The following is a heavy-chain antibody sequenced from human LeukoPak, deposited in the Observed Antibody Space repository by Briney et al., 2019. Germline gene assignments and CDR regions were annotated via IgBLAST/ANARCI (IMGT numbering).Heavy chain of an antibody. J-gene: IGHJ4*01. D-gene: IGHD2-2*03. CDR1: GYTFTDYY. CDR2: LNPKSAGT. Sequence: GASVKVSCKAAGYTFTDYYIHWVRQAPGQGLEWMGFLNPKSAGTNYAQTFHDRVTMTRDTSVSTAYMELSRLRSDDTAVYYCARGMDIVVVPAALDYWGHGTLVTVSS. CDR3: ARGMDIVVVPAALDY. V-gene: IGHV1-2*02.